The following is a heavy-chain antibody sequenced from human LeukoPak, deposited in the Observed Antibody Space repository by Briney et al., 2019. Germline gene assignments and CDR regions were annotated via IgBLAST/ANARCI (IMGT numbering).Heavy chain of an antibody. CDR1: DGSISSYY. V-gene: IGHV4-59*01. CDR3: ARWGHFDTSGYFVVDY. J-gene: IGHJ4*02. Sequence: SETLSLTCTISDGSISSYYWNWIRQSPGKGLEWIGHIHYSGSTHYNPSLQSRVSILIDTSKKHFSLNLRSVTAVDTAVYYCARWGHFDTSGYFVVDYWGQGTLVTVSS. CDR2: IHYSGST. D-gene: IGHD3-22*01.